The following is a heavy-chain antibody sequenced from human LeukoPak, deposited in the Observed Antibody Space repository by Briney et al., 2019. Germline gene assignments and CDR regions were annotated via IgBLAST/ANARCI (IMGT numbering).Heavy chain of an antibody. CDR1: GFTSSAYW. J-gene: IGHJ3*02. CDR3: ARYGRYRAFDI. D-gene: IGHD1-26*01. V-gene: IGHV3-74*01. CDR2: INSDVSTT. Sequence: GGSLILSCAASGFTSSAYWMHWVRQVPGKGLVWVSRINSDVSTTNYADSVKGRFTISRDNAKNTIYLQMNSLRAEDTAVYYCARYGRYRAFDIWGPGTVVTVSS.